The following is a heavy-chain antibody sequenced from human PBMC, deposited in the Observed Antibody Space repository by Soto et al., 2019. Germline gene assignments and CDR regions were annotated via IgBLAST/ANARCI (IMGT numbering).Heavy chain of an antibody. CDR1: GGSFSGDY. D-gene: IGHD4-17*01. Sequence: SETLSLTCAVYGGSFSGDYWSWIRQPPGKGLEWIGEIYHSGSTYYNPSLKSRVTISVDRSKNQFSLKLSSVTAADTAVYYCARRMTTVTIFDYWGQGTLVTVSS. CDR3: ARRMTTVTIFDY. V-gene: IGHV4-34*01. J-gene: IGHJ4*02. CDR2: IYHSGST.